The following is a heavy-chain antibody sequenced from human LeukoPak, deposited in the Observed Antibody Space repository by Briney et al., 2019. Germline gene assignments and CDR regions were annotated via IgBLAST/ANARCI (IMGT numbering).Heavy chain of an antibody. V-gene: IGHV3-23*01. Sequence: TGGSLRLSCAASGFTFSSYAMSWVRQAPGKGLEWVSVISGSGGNTYYADSVKGRFTISRDNSKNTLNLQMNSLRAGDTALYYCAKGFGSGYYELAYWGQGILVTVSS. J-gene: IGHJ4*02. CDR2: ISGSGGNT. CDR1: GFTFSSYA. D-gene: IGHD2-15*01. CDR3: AKGFGSGYYELAY.